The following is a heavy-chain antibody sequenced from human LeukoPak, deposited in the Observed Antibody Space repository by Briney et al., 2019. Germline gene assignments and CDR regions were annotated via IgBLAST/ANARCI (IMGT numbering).Heavy chain of an antibody. Sequence: SETLSPTCTVSGGSISSSSYYWGWIRQPPGKGLEWIGSIYYSGSIYYNPSLKSRVTISVDTSKNQFSLKLSSVTAADTAVYYCARQGYDILTGYYWFFDYWGQGTLVTVSS. D-gene: IGHD3-9*01. CDR3: ARQGYDILTGYYWFFDY. J-gene: IGHJ4*02. CDR1: GGSISSSSYY. V-gene: IGHV4-39*01. CDR2: IYYSGSI.